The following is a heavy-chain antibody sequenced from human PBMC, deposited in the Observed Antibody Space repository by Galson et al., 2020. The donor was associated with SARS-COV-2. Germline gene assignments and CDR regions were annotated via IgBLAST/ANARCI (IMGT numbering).Heavy chain of an antibody. J-gene: IGHJ4*02. D-gene: IGHD3-3*01. CDR1: GYTFTSYG. CDR2: ISAYNGNT. V-gene: IGHV1-18*04. CDR3: ARDGVYYDFWSGYYWGFGDY. Sequence: ASVKVSCKASGYTFTSYGISWVRQAPGQGLEWMGWISAYNGNTNYAQKLQGRVTMTTDTSTSTAYMELRSLRSDDTAVYYCARDGVYYDFWSGYYWGFGDYWGQGTLVTVSS.